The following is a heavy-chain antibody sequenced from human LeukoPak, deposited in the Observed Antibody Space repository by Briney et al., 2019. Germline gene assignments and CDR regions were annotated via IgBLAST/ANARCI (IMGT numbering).Heavy chain of an antibody. CDR2: INPNSGGT. CDR1: GYTFTGYY. D-gene: IGHD5-18*01. J-gene: IGHJ4*02. CDR3: ARSDTAMVTPMHY. Sequence: ASVKVSCKASGYTFTGYYMHWVRQAPGQGLEWIGWINPNSGGTNYAQKFQGRVTMTRDTSISTAYMELSRLRSDDTAVYYCARSDTAMVTPMHYWGQGTLVTVSS. V-gene: IGHV1-2*02.